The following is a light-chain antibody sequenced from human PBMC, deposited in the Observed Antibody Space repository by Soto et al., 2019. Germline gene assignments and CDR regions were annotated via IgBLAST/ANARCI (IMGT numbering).Light chain of an antibody. V-gene: IGKV3-20*01. J-gene: IGKJ1*01. CDR3: QQYGSSSWT. CDR2: GAS. Sequence: EIVLTQSPGTLSLSPGERATLSCRASQSVSSSYLAWYQQKPGQAPRLLIYGASSRATGIPDRFSGSGSGTDFNLTISRREPEDFAVYYCQQYGSSSWTFGQGTKVEIK. CDR1: QSVSSSY.